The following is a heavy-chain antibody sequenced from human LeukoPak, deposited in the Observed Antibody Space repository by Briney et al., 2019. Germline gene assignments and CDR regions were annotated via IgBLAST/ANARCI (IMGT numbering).Heavy chain of an antibody. CDR2: ISSDGNQN. V-gene: IGHV3-30*18. D-gene: IGHD5-18*01. Sequence: GGSLRLSCAASEFTFSIYGMHWVRQAPGKGLEWVAAISSDGNQNFYADSVKGRFTISRDNSKNTLFLQMSTLRPEDTAVYYCAKGGYSYGYIDYWGQGTLVTVSS. CDR1: EFTFSIYG. J-gene: IGHJ4*02. CDR3: AKGGYSYGYIDY.